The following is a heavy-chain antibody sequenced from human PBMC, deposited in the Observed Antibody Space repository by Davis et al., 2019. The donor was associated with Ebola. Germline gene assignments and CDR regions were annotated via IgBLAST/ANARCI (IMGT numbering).Heavy chain of an antibody. Sequence: ASVKVSCKASGYTFTAYYIQWVRQAPGQGLEWMGRINPNSGGTNYAQKFQGRVTMTRDTSISTAYMELSRLRSDDTAVYYCARAQFPTTSDHWGQGTLVTVSS. CDR3: ARAQFPTTSDH. CDR2: INPNSGGT. J-gene: IGHJ4*02. D-gene: IGHD1-1*01. CDR1: GYTFTAYY. V-gene: IGHV1-2*06.